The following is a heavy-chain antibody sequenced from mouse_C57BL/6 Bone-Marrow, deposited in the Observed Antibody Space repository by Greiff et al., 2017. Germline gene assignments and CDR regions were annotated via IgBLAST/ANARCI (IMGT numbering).Heavy chain of an antibody. V-gene: IGHV1-4*01. D-gene: IGHD2-3*01. J-gene: IGHJ2*01. Sequence: QVQLKESGAELARPGASVKMSCKASGYTFTSYTMHWVKQRPGQGLEWIGYINPSSGYTKYNQKFKDKAKLTADKSSSTAYMQLSSLTSEDSAVYYCARDGYYVDYWGQGTTLTVSS. CDR2: INPSSGYT. CDR1: GYTFTSYT. CDR3: ARDGYYVDY.